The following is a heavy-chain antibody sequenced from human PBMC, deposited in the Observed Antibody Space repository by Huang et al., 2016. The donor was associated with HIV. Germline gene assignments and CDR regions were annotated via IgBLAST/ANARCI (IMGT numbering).Heavy chain of an antibody. CDR2: LSYEGSTK. Sequence: QVQLVESGGGVVRPGRSLRLSCAALIFTFSKFAMHWVRQGPGKGVEWRAGLSYEGSTKHYADSVTGRLTIARDNSNNTLYLQMNSLTVEDTAVYYCTKGHYYDTNGYVAFDIWGQGTMVTVSS. CDR3: TKGHYYDTNGYVAFDI. V-gene: IGHV3-30*18. CDR1: IFTFSKFA. J-gene: IGHJ3*02. D-gene: IGHD3-22*01.